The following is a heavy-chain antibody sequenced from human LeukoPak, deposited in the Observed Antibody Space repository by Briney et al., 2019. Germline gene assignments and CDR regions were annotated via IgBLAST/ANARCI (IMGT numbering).Heavy chain of an antibody. D-gene: IGHD3-16*01. CDR3: ARDRSRYDYVWGYYMDV. V-gene: IGHV3-21*04. Sequence: GGSLRLSCAASGFTFSSYSMNWVRQAPGKGLEWVSYISSSSSYIYYADFVKGRFTISRDNAKKSLFLPMNRLRAEDTAVDYFARDRSRYDYVWGYYMDVGGKGTTVSVSS. CDR2: ISSSSSYI. J-gene: IGHJ6*03. CDR1: GFTFSSYS.